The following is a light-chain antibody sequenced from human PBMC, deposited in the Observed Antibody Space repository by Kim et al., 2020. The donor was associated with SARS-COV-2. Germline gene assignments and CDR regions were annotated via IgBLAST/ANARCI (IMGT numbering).Light chain of an antibody. CDR2: AAS. CDR3: QQYDRSAVYT. V-gene: IGKV3-20*01. CDR1: QSVSSSY. Sequence: EIVLTQSPGTLSLSPGDRATLSCMASQSVSSSYLAWYEQRPGQAPRLLIYAASSRATGVPDRFSGSGSETDFTLTISRLEPEDFAVYYCQQYDRSAVYTFGQGTELEI. J-gene: IGKJ2*01.